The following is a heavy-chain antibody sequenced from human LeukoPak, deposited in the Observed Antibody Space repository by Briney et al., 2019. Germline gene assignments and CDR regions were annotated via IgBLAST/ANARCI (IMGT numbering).Heavy chain of an antibody. CDR1: GFTFSSYA. CDR3: AKRRGDV. V-gene: IGHV3-23*01. J-gene: IGHJ6*04. CDR2: ISNSGDDT. Sequence: GGSLRLSCAASGFTFSSYAMTWVRQAPGKGLEWVSSISNSGDDTDYADSVKGRFTVSRDNSENSLYLQMNSLGVEDTAVYYCAKRRGDVWGKGTTVTVSS.